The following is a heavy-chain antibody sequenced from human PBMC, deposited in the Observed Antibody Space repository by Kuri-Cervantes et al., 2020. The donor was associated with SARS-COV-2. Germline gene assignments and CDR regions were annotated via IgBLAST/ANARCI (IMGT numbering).Heavy chain of an antibody. CDR1: GGSISSGGYY. CDR2: IYYSGST. Sequence: SETLSLTCAVSGGSISSGGYYWGWIRQPPGKGLEWIGSIYYSGSTYYNPSLKSRVTISVDTSKNQFSLKLSSVTAADTAVYYCARQMMSSITIFGVVITRNWFDPWGQGTLVT. D-gene: IGHD3-3*01. V-gene: IGHV4-39*01. J-gene: IGHJ5*02. CDR3: ARQMMSSITIFGVVITRNWFDP.